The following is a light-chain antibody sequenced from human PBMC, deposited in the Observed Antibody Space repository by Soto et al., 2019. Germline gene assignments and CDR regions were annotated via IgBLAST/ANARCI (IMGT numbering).Light chain of an antibody. V-gene: IGKV3-11*01. CDR1: QSVRSY. J-gene: IGKJ4*01. CDR2: DAS. Sequence: EIVLTQSPATLSLSPGERATLSCRASQSVRSYLAWYQQKPGQAPRLLIYDASSRATGIPARFSGSGSGTDFTLTISSLEPEDFAVYYCQQRSNWPPVTLGGGTKVDIK. CDR3: QQRSNWPPVT.